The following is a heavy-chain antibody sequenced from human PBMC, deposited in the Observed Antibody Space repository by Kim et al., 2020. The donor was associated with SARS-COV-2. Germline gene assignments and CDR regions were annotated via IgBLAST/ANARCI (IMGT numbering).Heavy chain of an antibody. CDR2: IWYAGSNK. D-gene: IGHD5-12*01. CDR1: GFTFSSYG. CDR3: ARDQYSGYATEGGPGY. Sequence: GGSLRRSCAASGFTFSSYGMYWVRQAPGKGLEWVAVIWYAGSNKYYADSVKGRFTVSRDNSKNTLYLHMNSLRAEDTAVYYCARDQYSGYATEGGPGYWGQGTLVTVSS. J-gene: IGHJ4*02. V-gene: IGHV3-33*07.